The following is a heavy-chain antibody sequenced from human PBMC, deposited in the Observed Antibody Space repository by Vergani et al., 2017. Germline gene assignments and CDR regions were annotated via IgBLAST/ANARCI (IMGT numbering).Heavy chain of an antibody. J-gene: IGHJ4*02. V-gene: IGHV3-30*04. CDR3: AKISRTPVDY. CDR2: ISYDGSNK. Sequence: QVQLVESGGGVVQPGRSLRLSCAASGFTFSSYAMHWVRQAPGKGLEWVAVISYDGSNKYYADSVKGRFTISRDNSKNTLYLQMNSLRAEDTAVYYCAKISRTPVDYWGQGTLVTVSS. CDR1: GFTFSSYA. D-gene: IGHD2/OR15-2a*01.